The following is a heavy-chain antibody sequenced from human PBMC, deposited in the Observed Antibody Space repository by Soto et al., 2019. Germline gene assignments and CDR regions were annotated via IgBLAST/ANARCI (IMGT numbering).Heavy chain of an antibody. D-gene: IGHD6-19*01. Sequence: QVQLVESGGGVVQPGRSLRLSCAASGFTFSSYAMHWVRQAPGKGLEGVAVISYDGSNKYYADSVKGRFTISRDNSKNTLYLQMNSLRAEDTAVYYCASEVAVAGTYDYWGQGTLVTVSS. J-gene: IGHJ4*02. CDR3: ASEVAVAGTYDY. V-gene: IGHV3-30-3*01. CDR1: GFTFSSYA. CDR2: ISYDGSNK.